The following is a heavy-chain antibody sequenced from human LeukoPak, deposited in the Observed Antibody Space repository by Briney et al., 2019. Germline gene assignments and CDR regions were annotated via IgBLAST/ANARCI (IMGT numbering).Heavy chain of an antibody. J-gene: IGHJ4*02. CDR3: ARRAGAYSHPYDY. V-gene: IGHV3-53*01. D-gene: IGHD4/OR15-4a*01. Sequence: GGSLRLSCTVSGFTVSSNSMSWVRQTPGKGLEWVSFIYSDNTHYSGSVKGRFTISRDNSKNTLYLQMNSLRAEDTAVYYCARRAGAYSHPYDYWGQGTLVTVSS. CDR2: IYSDNT. CDR1: GFTVSSNS.